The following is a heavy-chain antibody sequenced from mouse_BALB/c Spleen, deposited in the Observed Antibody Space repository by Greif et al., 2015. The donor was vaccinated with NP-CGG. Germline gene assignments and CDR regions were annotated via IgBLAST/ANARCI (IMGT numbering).Heavy chain of an antibody. CDR3: TRSEGNYYFDY. CDR1: GYTFTSYW. CDR2: IYPSDSYT. J-gene: IGHJ2*01. Sequence: QVQLQQSGAELVRPGASVKLSCEASGYTFTSYWINWVKQRPGQGLEWIGNIYPSDSYTNYNQKFKDKATLTVDKSSSTAYMQLSSPTSEDSAVYYCTRSEGNYYFDYWGQGTTLTVSS. D-gene: IGHD2-1*01. V-gene: IGHV1-69*02.